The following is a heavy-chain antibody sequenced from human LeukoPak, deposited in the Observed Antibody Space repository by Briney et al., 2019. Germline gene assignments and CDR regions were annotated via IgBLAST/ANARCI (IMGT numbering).Heavy chain of an antibody. J-gene: IGHJ4*02. D-gene: IGHD6-13*01. CDR2: IYYSGSI. CDR1: GFTFSSYA. V-gene: IGHV4-39*01. Sequence: GSLRLSCAASGFTFSSYAMSWIRQPPGKGLEWIGNIYYSGSIYYNPSLKSRVTISVDTSKNQFSLMLSSVTAADTAVYYCARGNRKGKTAAGIVDWGQGTLVTVSS. CDR3: ARGNRKGKTAAGIVD.